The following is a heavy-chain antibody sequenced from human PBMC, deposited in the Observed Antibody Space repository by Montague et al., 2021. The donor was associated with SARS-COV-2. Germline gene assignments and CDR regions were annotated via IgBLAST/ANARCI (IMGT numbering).Heavy chain of an antibody. J-gene: IGHJ3*02. CDR1: GFTFGDYA. D-gene: IGHD2-2*01. V-gene: IGHV3-9*01. Sequence: SLRLSCAASGFTFGDYAMHWVRQAPGKGLEWVSGISWNSGSIGYADSVKGRFTISRDNAKNSLYLQMNSLRAEDTALYYCAKDIGTYCSSTSCYWAGAFDIWGQGTMVTVPS. CDR3: AKDIGTYCSSTSCYWAGAFDI. CDR2: ISWNSGSI.